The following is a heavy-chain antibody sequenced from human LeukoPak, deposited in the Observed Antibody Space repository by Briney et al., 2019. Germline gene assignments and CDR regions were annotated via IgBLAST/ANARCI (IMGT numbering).Heavy chain of an antibody. Sequence: PSETLSLTCTVSGASISSGSYYWGWIRQPPGKGLKWIGSIYYTGNTYYNPSLNSRVTISVDTSKKQFSLKLSSVTAADTAVYYCATIAEFCGGDCYSEYFQQWGQGTLVTVSS. CDR2: IYYTGNT. D-gene: IGHD2-21*02. V-gene: IGHV4-39*01. J-gene: IGHJ1*01. CDR1: GASISSGSYY. CDR3: ATIAEFCGGDCYSEYFQQ.